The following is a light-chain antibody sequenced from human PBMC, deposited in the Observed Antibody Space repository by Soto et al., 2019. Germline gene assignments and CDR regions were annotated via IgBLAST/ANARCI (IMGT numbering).Light chain of an antibody. Sequence: QPVLTQPPSASGAPGQRVTLSCIGGSSNVGFNAVNWYQHLPGAAPKLLIHGNSQRPSGVPDRFSGSKSGTSASLAIIGLRAEDEAHYYCAAWDDSLRGVVFGGGTKVTVL. CDR2: GNS. V-gene: IGLV1-47*02. CDR1: SSNVGFNA. J-gene: IGLJ3*02. CDR3: AAWDDSLRGVV.